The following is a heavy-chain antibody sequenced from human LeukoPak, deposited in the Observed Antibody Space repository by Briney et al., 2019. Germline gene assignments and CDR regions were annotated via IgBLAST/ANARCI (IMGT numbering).Heavy chain of an antibody. CDR1: GFTFSSYW. D-gene: IGHD3-10*01. CDR2: ISSDGSST. Sequence: GGSLRLSCAASGFTFSSYWMHWVRHAPGKGLVWVSRISSDGSSTSYADSVKGRFTISRDNSTNTLYLQMNSLRAEDTAVYYCARHDRITMVRGVIRRGGGFDYWGQGTLVTVSS. CDR3: ARHDRITMVRGVIRRGGGFDY. J-gene: IGHJ4*02. V-gene: IGHV3-74*01.